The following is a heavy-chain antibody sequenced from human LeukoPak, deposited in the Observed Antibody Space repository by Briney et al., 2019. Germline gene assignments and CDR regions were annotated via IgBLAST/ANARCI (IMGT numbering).Heavy chain of an antibody. CDR2: ISYDTSNK. Sequence: PGRSLRLSCAASGFIFSSYAMHWVRQAPGKGLEWVAVISYDTSNKYYADSVKGRFTISRDNSENTLYLQMNSLRAEDTAVYYCARAYSSGWYGDFDYWGQGTLVTVSS. J-gene: IGHJ4*01. CDR3: ARAYSSGWYGDFDY. D-gene: IGHD6-19*01. CDR1: GFIFSSYA. V-gene: IGHV3-30*04.